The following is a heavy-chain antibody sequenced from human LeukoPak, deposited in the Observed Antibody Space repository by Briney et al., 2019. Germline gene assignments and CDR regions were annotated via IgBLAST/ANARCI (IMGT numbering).Heavy chain of an antibody. V-gene: IGHV4-34*01. D-gene: IGHD1-1*01. CDR1: GGSFRCYY. CDR3: ARGRLPYTTCYFYYMDV. J-gene: IGHJ6*03. CDR2: INHSGST. Sequence: SETLSLTCAVYGGSFRCYYGSWIRQPPGRGLEWIGEINHSGSTNYNPSLKSRVTISVDTSKNQFSLKLSSVTAADTAVYYCARGRLPYTTCYFYYMDVWGKGTAVTVSS.